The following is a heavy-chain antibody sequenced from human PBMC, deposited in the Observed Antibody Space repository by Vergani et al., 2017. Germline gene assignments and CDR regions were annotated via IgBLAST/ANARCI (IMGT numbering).Heavy chain of an antibody. V-gene: IGHV3-74*01. D-gene: IGHD1-26*01. CDR2: VGFDGSDT. CDR3: VRDGAGTIDFDY. CDR1: SFSVSSHY. Sequence: LVESGGGLVQPGGSLRLSCAASSFSVSSHYMTWVRQGPGKGLEWVSRVGFDGSDTVYADSVKGRFTISKDSAMNTVHLQMTNVRAEDTAVYFCVRDGAGTIDFDYWGPGILVTVSS. J-gene: IGHJ4*02.